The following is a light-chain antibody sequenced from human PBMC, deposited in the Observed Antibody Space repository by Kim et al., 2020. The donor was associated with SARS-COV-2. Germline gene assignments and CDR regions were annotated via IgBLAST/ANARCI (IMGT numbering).Light chain of an antibody. J-gene: IGLJ3*02. CDR1: SGSVSTSYY. CDR3: VLYMGSGIWV. V-gene: IGLV8-61*01. Sequence: ATPTCGSSSGSVSTSYYPSWYQQTPGQAPRTLIYSTNTRSSGVPGRFSGSILGNKAALTITGAHADDESDYYCVLYMGSGIWVFGGGTQLTVL. CDR2: STN.